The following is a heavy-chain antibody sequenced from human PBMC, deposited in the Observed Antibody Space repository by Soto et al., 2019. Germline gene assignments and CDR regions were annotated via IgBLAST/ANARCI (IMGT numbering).Heavy chain of an antibody. CDR2: INAGNGNT. CDR3: AAGITGSGRILDAFDI. V-gene: IGHV1-3*01. D-gene: IGHD1-20*01. CDR1: GYTFTSYA. Sequence: ASVKVSCKASGYTFTSYAMHWVRQAPGQRLEWMGWINAGNGNTKYSQKFQGRVTITRDTSASTAYMELSSLRSEDTAVYYCAAGITGSGRILDAFDIWAQGTMVTVSS. J-gene: IGHJ3*02.